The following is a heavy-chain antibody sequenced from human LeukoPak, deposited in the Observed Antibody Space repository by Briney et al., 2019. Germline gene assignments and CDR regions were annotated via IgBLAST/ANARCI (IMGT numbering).Heavy chain of an antibody. V-gene: IGHV3-21*01. J-gene: IGHJ4*02. CDR2: ISSSSSYI. CDR3: AKRSSGTMVRGSYYFDY. CDR1: GFTFSSYS. Sequence: PGGSLRLSCAASGFTFSSYSMNWVRQAPGKGLEWVSSISSSSSYIYYADSVKGRFTISRDNAKNSLYLQMNSLRAEDTAVYYCAKRSSGTMVRGSYYFDYWGQGTLVTVSS. D-gene: IGHD3-10*01.